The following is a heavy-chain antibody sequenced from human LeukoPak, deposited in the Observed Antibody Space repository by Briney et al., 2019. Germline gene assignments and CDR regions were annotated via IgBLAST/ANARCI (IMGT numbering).Heavy chain of an antibody. V-gene: IGHV3-74*01. CDR3: AKGPDVVVVAASPLGDDY. D-gene: IGHD2-15*01. CDR1: GFTISGYW. J-gene: IGHJ4*02. Sequence: GGSLRLSCAASGFTISGYWMHWVRQAPGKGLVWVSRINSDGSSTNYADSVKGRFTISRDNARNTLYLQMNSLRAEDTAVYYCAKGPDVVVVAASPLGDDYWGQGTLVTVSS. CDR2: INSDGSST.